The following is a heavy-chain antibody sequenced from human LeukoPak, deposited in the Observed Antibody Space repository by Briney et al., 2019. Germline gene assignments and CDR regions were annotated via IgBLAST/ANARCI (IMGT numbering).Heavy chain of an antibody. V-gene: IGHV4-39*01. CDR3: ARYYYGSGSFRYYYYGMDV. Sequence: SETLSLTCTVSGGSISSSSYYWGWIRQPPGKGLEWIGSIYYSGSTYYNPSLKSRVTISVDTSRSQFSLKLSSVTAADTAVYYCARYYYGSGSFRYYYYGMDVWGQGTTVTVSS. CDR1: GGSISSSSYY. J-gene: IGHJ6*02. D-gene: IGHD3-10*01. CDR2: IYYSGST.